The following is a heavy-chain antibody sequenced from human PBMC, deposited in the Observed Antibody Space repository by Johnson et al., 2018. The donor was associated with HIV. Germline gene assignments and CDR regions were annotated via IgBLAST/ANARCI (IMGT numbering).Heavy chain of an antibody. Sequence: QVQLVESGGDVVQPGRSLRLSCAASRFIFSTSGMHWVRQAPGKGLEWVAVISFDGSNKYYADSVKGRFTISRDNSKNTLYLQMNSLRAEDTALYYCASVYYDILTGYYYDAFDMWGQGTMVTVSS. J-gene: IGHJ3*02. D-gene: IGHD3-9*01. CDR2: ISFDGSNK. V-gene: IGHV3-30*19. CDR1: RFIFSTSG. CDR3: ASVYYDILTGYYYDAFDM.